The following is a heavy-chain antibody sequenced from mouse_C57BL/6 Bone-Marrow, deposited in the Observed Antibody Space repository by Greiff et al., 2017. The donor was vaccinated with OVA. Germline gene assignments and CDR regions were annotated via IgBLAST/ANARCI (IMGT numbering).Heavy chain of an antibody. D-gene: IGHD2-1*01. Sequence: EVKLQQSGPELVKPGASVKISCKASGYTFTDYYMNWVKQSHGKSLEWIGDINPNNGGTSYNQKFKGKATLTVDKSSSTAYMELRSLTSEDSAVYYCARWIYYGNMDYWGQGTSVTVSS. CDR3: ARWIYYGNMDY. CDR1: GYTFTDYY. J-gene: IGHJ4*01. CDR2: INPNNGGT. V-gene: IGHV1-26*01.